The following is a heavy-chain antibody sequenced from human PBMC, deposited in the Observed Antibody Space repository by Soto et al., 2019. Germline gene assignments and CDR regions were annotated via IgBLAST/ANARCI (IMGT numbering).Heavy chain of an antibody. V-gene: IGHV1-3*01. CDR2: INAGNGNT. CDR3: ARAVSSGYYYGPDY. CDR1: GYTFTSYA. Sequence: ASVKVSCKASGYTFTSYAMHWVRQAPGQRLEWMGWINAGNGNTKYSQKFQGRVTITRDTSASTAYMELRSLRSEDTAVYYCARAVSSGYYYGPDYWGQGTLVTVSS. J-gene: IGHJ4*02. D-gene: IGHD3-22*01.